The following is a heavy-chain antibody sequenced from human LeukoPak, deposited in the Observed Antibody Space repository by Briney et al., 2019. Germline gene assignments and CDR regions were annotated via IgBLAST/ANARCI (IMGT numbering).Heavy chain of an antibody. V-gene: IGHV1-3*03. Sequence: ASVKVSCKASGYTFSSYAIHWVRQAPGQGLEWMGWINAGNGNTKYSQELQGRVTMTRDTSARTAYMELSSLRSEDMAVYYCVRSYGLGSRFDNWGQGTLVTVSS. J-gene: IGHJ4*02. D-gene: IGHD3-10*01. CDR1: GYTFSSYA. CDR2: INAGNGNT. CDR3: VRSYGLGSRFDN.